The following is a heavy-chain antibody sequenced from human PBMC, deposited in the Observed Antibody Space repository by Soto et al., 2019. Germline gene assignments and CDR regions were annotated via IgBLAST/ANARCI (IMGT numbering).Heavy chain of an antibody. D-gene: IGHD3-10*01. CDR2: ISSSGDTT. J-gene: IGHJ6*02. CDR1: GFTFNNYG. CDR3: ASEYGSGSYGYYYGMDV. Sequence: GGSLRLSCAASGFTFNNYGMTWVRQAPGKGLEWVSGISSSGDTTYYADSVKDRLTVSRDNSKNALYLQMTSLRAEDTAVYYCASEYGSGSYGYYYGMDVWGQGTTVTVSS. V-gene: IGHV3-23*01.